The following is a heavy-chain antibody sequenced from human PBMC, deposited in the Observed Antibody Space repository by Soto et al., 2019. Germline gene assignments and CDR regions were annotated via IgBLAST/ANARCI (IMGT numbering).Heavy chain of an antibody. J-gene: IGHJ5*02. CDR1: GGSFSCYY. Sequence: SETLSLTCAVYGGSFSCYYWSWIRQPPGKGLEWIGEINHSGSTNYNPSLKSRVTISVDTSKNQFSLKLSSVTAEDTAVYYCARDADARIAAGSPNWFDPWGQGTLVTVSS. D-gene: IGHD6-6*01. V-gene: IGHV4-34*01. CDR2: INHSGST. CDR3: ARDADARIAAGSPNWFDP.